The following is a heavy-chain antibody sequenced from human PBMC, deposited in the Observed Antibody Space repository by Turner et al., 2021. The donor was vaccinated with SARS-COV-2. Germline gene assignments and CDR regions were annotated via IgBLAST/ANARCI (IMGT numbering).Heavy chain of an antibody. V-gene: IGHV1-2*02. Sequence: QLQLVQSGAVVKKPGVSLYVSCNASGYTFTGYYMHWVRQAPGQGLEWMGWIKPNSGGTNYAQKLQGRVTMTRDTSISTAYMELSRLRSDDTAVYYCARPRDYYYDMDVWGKGTTVTVSS. J-gene: IGHJ6*03. CDR1: GYTFTGYY. CDR2: IKPNSGGT. CDR3: ARPRDYYYDMDV.